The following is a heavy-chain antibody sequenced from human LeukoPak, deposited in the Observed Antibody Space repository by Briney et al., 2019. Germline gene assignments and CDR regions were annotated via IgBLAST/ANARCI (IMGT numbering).Heavy chain of an antibody. V-gene: IGHV7-4-1*02. CDR1: GYTFTTYG. CDR3: ARRGDYGVPQS. Sequence: ASVKVSCKASGYTFTTYGLSWVRQAPGQGLEWMGWINTNTGNPTYAQGFTGRFVFSLDTSVSTAYLQISSLKAEDTAVYYCARRGDYGVPQSWGQGTLVTVSS. CDR2: INTNTGNP. D-gene: IGHD2-21*02. J-gene: IGHJ4*02.